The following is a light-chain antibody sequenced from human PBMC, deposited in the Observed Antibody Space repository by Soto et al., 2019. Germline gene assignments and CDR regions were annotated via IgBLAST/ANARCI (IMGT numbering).Light chain of an antibody. CDR2: AAS. V-gene: IGKV1-9*01. Sequence: IQLTQSPSSLSASVGDRVTITCRASQAISSHLAWYQQEPGKAPKLLIYAASTLQSGVPSRFSGSGFGTDFTLTISSLQPEDFATYYCQQLNAYPITFGQGTRL. CDR1: QAISSH. J-gene: IGKJ5*01. CDR3: QQLNAYPIT.